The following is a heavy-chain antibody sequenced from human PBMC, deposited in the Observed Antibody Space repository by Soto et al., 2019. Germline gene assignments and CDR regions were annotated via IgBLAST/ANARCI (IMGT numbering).Heavy chain of an antibody. CDR3: ARSDCGGDCYSGY. Sequence: GASVKVSCKASGGTFSSYATSWVRQAPGQGLEWMGGIIPIFGTANYAQKFQGRVTITADESTSTAYMELSSLRSEDTAVYYCARSDCGGDCYSGYWGQGTLVTVSS. CDR1: GGTFSSYA. CDR2: IIPIFGTA. D-gene: IGHD2-21*02. V-gene: IGHV1-69*13. J-gene: IGHJ4*02.